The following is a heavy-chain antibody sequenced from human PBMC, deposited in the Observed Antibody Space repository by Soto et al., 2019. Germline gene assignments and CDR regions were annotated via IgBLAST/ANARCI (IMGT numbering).Heavy chain of an antibody. CDR1: GGSISSYY. J-gene: IGHJ3*02. Sequence: SETLSLTCTVSGGSISSYYWSWIRQPPGKGLEWIGYIYYSGSTNYNPSLKSRVTISVDTSKNQFSLKLSSVTAADTAVYYCAREREIAVAGNSAFDIWGQGTMVTVSS. CDR3: AREREIAVAGNSAFDI. V-gene: IGHV4-59*01. CDR2: IYYSGST. D-gene: IGHD6-19*01.